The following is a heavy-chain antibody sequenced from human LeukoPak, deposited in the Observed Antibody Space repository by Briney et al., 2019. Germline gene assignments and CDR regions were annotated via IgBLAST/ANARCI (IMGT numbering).Heavy chain of an antibody. Sequence: PSETLSLTCSVSDGSMGTYYWGWIRQPPGKGLEWIGYIYYSGSTTYNPSLKSRVTVSVDTSKNQFSLKLSSVTAADTAVYYCARPRSGQGWFDPWGQGTLVTVSS. V-gene: IGHV4-59*08. CDR2: IYYSGST. D-gene: IGHD2-15*01. J-gene: IGHJ5*02. CDR3: ARPRSGQGWFDP. CDR1: DGSMGTYY.